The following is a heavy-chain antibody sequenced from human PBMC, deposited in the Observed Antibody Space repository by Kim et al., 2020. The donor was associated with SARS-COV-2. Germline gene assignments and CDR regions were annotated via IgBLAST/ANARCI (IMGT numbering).Heavy chain of an antibody. Sequence: YDADSVKGRFTNSRDNAKNSLYLQMNSLRAEDTAVYYCARDNPLTAWFDYWGQGTLVTVSS. J-gene: IGHJ4*02. CDR3: ARDNPLTAWFDY. V-gene: IGHV3-48*01. D-gene: IGHD5-18*01.